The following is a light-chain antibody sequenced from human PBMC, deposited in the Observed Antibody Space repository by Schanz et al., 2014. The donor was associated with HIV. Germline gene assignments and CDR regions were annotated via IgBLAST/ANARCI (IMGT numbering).Light chain of an antibody. CDR1: NVGIKS. CDR3: QVWDTFSSAV. J-gene: IGLJ2*01. CDR2: YDT. Sequence: SYELTQPPSVSVAPGKTATITCGGNNVGIKSVHWYQLKPGQAPKMLISYDTDRPSGIPERFSGSNSGHTATLTISRVEAGDEADYYCQVWDTFSSAVFGGGTKLTVL. V-gene: IGLV3-21*01.